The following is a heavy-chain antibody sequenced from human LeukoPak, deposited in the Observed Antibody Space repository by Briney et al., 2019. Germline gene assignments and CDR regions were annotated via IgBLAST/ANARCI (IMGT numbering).Heavy chain of an antibody. CDR1: GYSISSGYY. CDR3: ARDFGYCSRTSCPPFI. D-gene: IGHD2-2*03. Sequence: ETLSLTCTVSGYSISSGYYWGWLRPPPEKGLEGSGSIYHSGSTYYAPSLKSRVTISRDTSKNHFSLKLSCVTAADTAVYYCARDFGYCSRTSCPPFIWGQGTMGTVSS. J-gene: IGHJ3*02. V-gene: IGHV4-38-2*02. CDR2: IYHSGST.